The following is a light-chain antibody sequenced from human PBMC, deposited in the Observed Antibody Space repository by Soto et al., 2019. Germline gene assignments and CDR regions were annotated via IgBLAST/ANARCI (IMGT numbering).Light chain of an antibody. CDR1: SNDVGTYTL. CDR3: CSYAGSSTYV. CDR2: EVS. J-gene: IGLJ1*01. V-gene: IGLV2-23*02. Sequence: QSALTQPASVSGSPGQSITISCTGASNDVGTYTLVSWYQQNPGKAPKLMIYEVSQRPSGVSHRFSGSKSGNTASLTISGLQAEDEADYYCCSYAGSSTYVFGTGTKLTVL.